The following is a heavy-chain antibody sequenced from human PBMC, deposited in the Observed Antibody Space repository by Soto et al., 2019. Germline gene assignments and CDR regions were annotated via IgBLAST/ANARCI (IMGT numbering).Heavy chain of an antibody. Sequence: EVQLVESGGGLVQPGGSLKLSCAASGFTFSGSAMHWVRQASGKGLEWVGRIRSKANSYATAYAASVKGRFTISRDDSKHTAYLPMHSLNTEDTAVYYCTRHSGYSCGWEAQDWCDPWGQGTLVTVSS. CDR1: GFTFSGSA. J-gene: IGHJ5*02. CDR3: TRHSGYSCGWEAQDWCDP. CDR2: IRSKANSYAT. D-gene: IGHD6-19*01. V-gene: IGHV3-73*02.